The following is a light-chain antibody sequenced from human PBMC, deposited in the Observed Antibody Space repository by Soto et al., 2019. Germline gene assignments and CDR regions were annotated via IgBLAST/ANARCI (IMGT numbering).Light chain of an antibody. V-gene: IGKV1-5*03. CDR3: QQYNSYPYS. CDR2: KAS. CDR1: QTIFSW. Sequence: IQMTQSPSTLSASIGDTVSITCRASQTIFSWLAWYQQKPGKAPNLLIYKASSLESGVPSRYSGSGSGKEFTLTISGLQPDDFAAYYCQQYNSYPYSFGQGTKLEIK. J-gene: IGKJ2*03.